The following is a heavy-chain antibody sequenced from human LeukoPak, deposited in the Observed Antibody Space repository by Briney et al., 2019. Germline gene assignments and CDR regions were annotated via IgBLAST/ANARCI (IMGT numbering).Heavy chain of an antibody. CDR1: GFTFDDYA. Sequence: GRSLRLSCAASGFTFDDYAKHWVRQAPGKGLEWVSGISWNSGSIGYADSVKGRFTISRDNAKNSLYLQMNSLRAEDTALYYCAKDKAPSISGGFDYWGQGTLVTVSS. V-gene: IGHV3-9*01. D-gene: IGHD3-16*01. J-gene: IGHJ4*02. CDR2: ISWNSGSI. CDR3: AKDKAPSISGGFDY.